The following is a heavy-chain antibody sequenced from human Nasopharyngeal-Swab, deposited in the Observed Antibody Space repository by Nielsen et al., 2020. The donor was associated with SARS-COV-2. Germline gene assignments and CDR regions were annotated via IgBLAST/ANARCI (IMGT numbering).Heavy chain of an antibody. V-gene: IGHV3-23*01. CDR2: ISGSGGST. J-gene: IGHJ4*02. CDR3: AKDVSNYGSGSSWDIDY. Sequence: WIRQPPGKGLEWVSAISGSGGSTYYADSVKGRFTISRDNSKNTLYLQVNSLRAEDTAVYYCAKDVSNYGSGSSWDIDYWGQGTLVTVSS. D-gene: IGHD3-10*01.